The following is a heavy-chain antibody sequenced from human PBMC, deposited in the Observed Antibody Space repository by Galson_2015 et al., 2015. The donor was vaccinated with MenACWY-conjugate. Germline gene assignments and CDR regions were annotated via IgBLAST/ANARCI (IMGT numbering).Heavy chain of an antibody. CDR3: AKDKAEMATISWYFDL. CDR2: ISGSGGST. CDR1: GFTFSSYA. D-gene: IGHD5-24*01. Sequence: SLRLSCAASGFTFSSYAMSWVRQAPGKGLEWVSAISGSGGSTYYADSVKGRFTISRDNSKNTLYLQMNSLRAEDTAVYYCAKDKAEMATISWYFDLWGRGTLVTVSS. J-gene: IGHJ2*01. V-gene: IGHV3-23*01.